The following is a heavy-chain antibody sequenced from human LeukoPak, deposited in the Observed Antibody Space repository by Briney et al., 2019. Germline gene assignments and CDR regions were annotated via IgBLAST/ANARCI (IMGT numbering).Heavy chain of an antibody. J-gene: IGHJ6*04. CDR2: ISHTGSAN. CDR3: VCGQPNQWLRGV. CDR1: GFTFSSYA. D-gene: IGHD6-19*01. Sequence: PGGSLRLSCAASGFTFSSYAMNWVRQAPGKGLEWVSYISHTGSANSYADSVKGRFTISRDNGKNSLFLQMNSLRVEDTAVYYCVCGQPNQWLRGVWGKGTTVTVSS. V-gene: IGHV3-48*03.